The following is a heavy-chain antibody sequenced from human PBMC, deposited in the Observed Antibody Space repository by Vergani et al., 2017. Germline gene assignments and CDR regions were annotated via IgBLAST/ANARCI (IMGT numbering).Heavy chain of an antibody. Sequence: QVQLQQWGAGLLKPSETLSLTCAVYGGSFSGYYWSWIRQPPGKGLAWIGEINHSGSTNDNPSLKSRVTISVDTSKNQFSLKRSSVTAADTAVYYCARLDPGATIRTQEDYWGQGTLVTVSS. CDR3: ARLDPGATIRTQEDY. D-gene: IGHD5-12*01. J-gene: IGHJ4*02. V-gene: IGHV4-34*01. CDR1: GGSFSGYY. CDR2: INHSGST.